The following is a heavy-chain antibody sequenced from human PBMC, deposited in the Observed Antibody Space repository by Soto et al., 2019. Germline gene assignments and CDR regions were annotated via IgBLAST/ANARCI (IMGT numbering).Heavy chain of an antibody. CDR1: GYTFSNYG. D-gene: IGHD2-8*02. CDR2: ISAYNGNT. Sequence: SSVKVSCKASGYTFSNYGISWVRQAPGQGLEWMGWISAYNGNTNYAQKLQGRVTMTTDTSTSIVYMELRSLRSDDTAVYYCATDLNECVSGGVAFDIWGHGTMVTVS. CDR3: ATDLNECVSGGVAFDI. V-gene: IGHV1-18*01. J-gene: IGHJ3*02.